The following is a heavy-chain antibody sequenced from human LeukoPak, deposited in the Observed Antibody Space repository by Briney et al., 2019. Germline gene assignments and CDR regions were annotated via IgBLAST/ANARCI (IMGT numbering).Heavy chain of an antibody. Sequence: GASVKVSCKASGGSFSTFAISWVRQAPGQGLEWVGGIIPASGTTDYAQKFQGRVTITTDVSTNTAFLQLISPTSEDTATYVCARAGSPGEYYDSRYQPIPIYAFNVWGQGTMITVSS. CDR3: ARAGSPGEYYDSRYQPIPIYAFNV. CDR1: GGSFSTFA. D-gene: IGHD3-22*01. J-gene: IGHJ3*01. CDR2: IIPASGTT. V-gene: IGHV1-69*05.